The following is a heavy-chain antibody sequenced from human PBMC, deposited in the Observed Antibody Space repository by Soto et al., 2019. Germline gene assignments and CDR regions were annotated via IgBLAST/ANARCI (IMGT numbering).Heavy chain of an antibody. V-gene: IGHV1-18*01. CDR1: GYTFTSYG. CDR3: ARAGYCSGGSCYAYFDY. J-gene: IGHJ4*02. Sequence: GASVKVSCKASGYTFTSYGISWVRQAPGQGLEWMGWISAYNGNTNYAQKLQGRVTMTTDTSTSTAYMELRSLRSDDTAVCYCARAGYCSGGSCYAYFDYWGQGTLVTVSS. CDR2: ISAYNGNT. D-gene: IGHD2-15*01.